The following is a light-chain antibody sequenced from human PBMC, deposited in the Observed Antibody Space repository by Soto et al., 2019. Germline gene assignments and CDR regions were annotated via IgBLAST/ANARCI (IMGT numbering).Light chain of an antibody. CDR3: SSYSSSTIPYV. CDR1: SSDIGGYNY. J-gene: IGLJ1*01. Sequence: QSALTQPASVSGSPGQSITISCTGTSSDIGGYNYVSWYQQHPGKAPKLMIYEVSNRPSGVSNRFSGSKSDNTASLTISGLQAEDEADYYCSSYSSSTIPYVFGTGTKVTV. CDR2: EVS. V-gene: IGLV2-14*01.